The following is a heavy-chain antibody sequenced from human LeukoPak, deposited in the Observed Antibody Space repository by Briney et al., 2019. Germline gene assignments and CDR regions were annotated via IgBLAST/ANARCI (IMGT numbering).Heavy chain of an antibody. V-gene: IGHV4-39*07. Sequence: PSETLSLTCTVSGGSISSSSYYWGWIRQPPGKGLEWIGSIYYSGSTYYNPSLKSRVTISVDTSKNQFSLKLSSVTAADTAVYYCARGRRHKHTYYYDSSGYPFPDYWGQGTLVTVSS. CDR1: GGSISSSSYY. D-gene: IGHD3-22*01. J-gene: IGHJ4*02. CDR3: ARGRRHKHTYYYDSSGYPFPDY. CDR2: IYYSGST.